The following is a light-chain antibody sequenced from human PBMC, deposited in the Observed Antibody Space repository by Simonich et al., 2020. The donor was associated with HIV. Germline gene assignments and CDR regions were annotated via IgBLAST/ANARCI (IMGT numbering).Light chain of an antibody. J-gene: IGLJ3*02. V-gene: IGLV2-11*01. CDR3: SSYTSITTWV. Sequence: QSALTQPRSVSGSPGQSVTFSCTGTSSDVGGYNYVSWYQQHPGKAPKLMIYDVSKRPSGVSNRFSGSKSGNAASLTISGLQAEDEADYYCSSYTSITTWVFGGGTKLTVL. CDR1: SSDVGGYNY. CDR2: DVS.